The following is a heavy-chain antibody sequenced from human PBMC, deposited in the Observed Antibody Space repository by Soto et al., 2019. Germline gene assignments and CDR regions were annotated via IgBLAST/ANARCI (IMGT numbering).Heavy chain of an antibody. CDR2: IYYSGST. J-gene: IGHJ4*02. CDR3: AREPKYCSGGSCYLSGLDY. CDR1: GGSISSGNYS. D-gene: IGHD2-15*01. Sequence: SETLSLTCTVSGGSISSGNYSWSWIRQPPGKGLEWIGYIYYSGSTYYNPSLKSRVTISVDTSKNQFSLRLSSVTAADTAVYYCAREPKYCSGGSCYLSGLDYWGQGTLVTVSS. V-gene: IGHV4-30-4*01.